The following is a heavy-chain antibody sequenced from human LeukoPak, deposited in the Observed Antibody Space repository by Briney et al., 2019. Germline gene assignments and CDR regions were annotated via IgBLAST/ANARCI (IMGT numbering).Heavy chain of an antibody. CDR2: IYYSGST. J-gene: IGHJ4*02. CDR1: GGSISSYY. CDR3: ARNRPRGLSDY. D-gene: IGHD1-14*01. Sequence: SETLSLTCTVSGGSISSYYWSWIRQPPGKGLEWIGYIYYSGSTNYNPSFKSRLTISVDTSKNQFSLKLSSVTAADTAVYYCARNRPRGLSDYWGQGTLVTVSS. V-gene: IGHV4-59*01.